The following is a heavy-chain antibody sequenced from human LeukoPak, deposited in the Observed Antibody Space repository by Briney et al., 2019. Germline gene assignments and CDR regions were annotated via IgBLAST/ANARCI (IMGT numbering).Heavy chain of an antibody. V-gene: IGHV3-11*05. CDR1: GFTFSDYY. CDR2: ISSSSSYT. D-gene: IGHD5-24*01. CDR3: ARVYSDGYNSYFDY. Sequence: GGSLRLSCAASGFTFSDYYMSWIRQAPGKGLEWFSCISSSSSYTNYADSVKGRFTISRDNAKNSLYLQMNSLRAEDTAVYYCARVYSDGYNSYFDYWGQGTLVTVSS. J-gene: IGHJ4*02.